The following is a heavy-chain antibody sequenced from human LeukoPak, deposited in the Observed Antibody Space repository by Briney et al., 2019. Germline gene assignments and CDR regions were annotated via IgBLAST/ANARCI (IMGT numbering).Heavy chain of an antibody. V-gene: IGHV1-8*01. D-gene: IGHD5-12*01. CDR2: MNPNSGNT. CDR3: ARRKFGYDDAFDI. Sequence: ASVKVSCKASGYTFTSYDINWVRQATGLGLEWMGWMNPNSGNTGYAQKFQGRVTMTRNTSISTAYMELSSLRSEDTAVYYCARRKFGYDDAFDIWGQGTMVTVSS. CDR1: GYTFTSYD. J-gene: IGHJ3*02.